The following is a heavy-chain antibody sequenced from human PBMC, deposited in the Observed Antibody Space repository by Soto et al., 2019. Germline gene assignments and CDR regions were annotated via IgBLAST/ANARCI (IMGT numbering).Heavy chain of an antibody. J-gene: IGHJ6*03. CDR2: IYYSGST. V-gene: IGHV4-31*02. Sequence: QVQLQESDPGLVKPSQTLSLTCTVSGGSISSGGYYWSWIRQHPGKGLEWIGYIYYSGSTYYNPSLKSRVTISVDTSKNQFSLKLSSVTAADTAVYYCARDAASRFVVVPAAMPASDYYYYMDVWGKGTTVTVSS. CDR1: GGSISSGGYY. D-gene: IGHD2-2*01. CDR3: ARDAASRFVVVPAAMPASDYYYYMDV.